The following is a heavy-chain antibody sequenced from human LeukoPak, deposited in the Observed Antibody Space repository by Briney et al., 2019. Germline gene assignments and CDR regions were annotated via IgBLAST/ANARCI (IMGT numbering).Heavy chain of an antibody. J-gene: IGHJ5*02. V-gene: IGHV3-21*01. Sequence: GWSLRLSCAASGFTFSSYTMNWVRQAPGKGLEWVSSISSDSNYIYYADSVKGRFTISRDNAWNSLYLQMNSLRAEDTAVYYCARKENILTGFYDHWGQGTLVTVSS. CDR1: GFTFSSYT. CDR2: ISSDSNYI. D-gene: IGHD3-9*01. CDR3: ARKENILTGFYDH.